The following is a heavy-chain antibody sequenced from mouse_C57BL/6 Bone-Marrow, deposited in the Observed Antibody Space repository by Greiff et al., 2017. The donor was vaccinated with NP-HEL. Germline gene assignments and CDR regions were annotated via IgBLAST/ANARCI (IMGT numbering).Heavy chain of an antibody. J-gene: IGHJ4*01. CDR1: GYTFTSYW. D-gene: IGHD2-4*01. CDR3: ARDYDYGGAMDY. CDR2: IHPSSGST. V-gene: IGHV1-64*01. Sequence: QVQLQQPGAELVKPGASVKLSCKASGYTFTSYWMHWVKQRPGQGLEWIGMIHPSSGSTNYNEKFKSKATLTVDKSSSTAYMQLSSLTSEDSAVYYCARDYDYGGAMDYWGRGTSVTVTS.